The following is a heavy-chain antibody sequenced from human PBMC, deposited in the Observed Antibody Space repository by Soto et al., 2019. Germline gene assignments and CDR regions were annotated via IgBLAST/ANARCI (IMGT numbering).Heavy chain of an antibody. J-gene: IGHJ5*02. V-gene: IGHV2-26*01. CDR1: GFSLSDARMG. Sequence: QVTLKESGPVLVKPTETLTLTCTVSGFSLSDARMGVSWIRQPPGKALEWLAHILSNDEKSYNPSLKTRLTISKDTAKSQVVLMMTNLDPVDTATYYCARVYSSNWPKKERWFDPWGQGTLVTVSS. D-gene: IGHD6-13*01. CDR3: ARVYSSNWPKKERWFDP. CDR2: ILSNDEK.